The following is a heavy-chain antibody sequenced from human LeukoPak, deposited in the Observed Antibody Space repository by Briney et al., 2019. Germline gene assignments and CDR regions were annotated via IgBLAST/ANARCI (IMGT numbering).Heavy chain of an antibody. CDR2: IYYSGST. D-gene: IGHD2-15*01. V-gene: IGHV4-31*03. CDR3: AREGNYCSGGSCYPGWFDP. CDR1: GGSISSGGYY. Sequence: SETLSLTCTVSGGSISSGGYYWSWIRQHPGKGLEWIGYIYYSGSTYYNPFLKSRVTISVDTSKNQFSLKLSSATAADTAVYYCAREGNYCSGGSCYPGWFDPWGQGTLVTVSS. J-gene: IGHJ5*02.